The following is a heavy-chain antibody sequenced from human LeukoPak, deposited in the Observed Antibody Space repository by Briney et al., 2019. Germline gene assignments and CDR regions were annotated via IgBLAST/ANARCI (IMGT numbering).Heavy chain of an antibody. Sequence: KSGGSLRLSCVGSGFTFRSYGMSWVRQAPGKGLEWVSTSGSGGSPFYADSVKGRFTISRDNSRNTLYLQMSSLRVEDTAVYYCAKGSSGWYPGFDYWGQGTLVTVSS. CDR2: SGSGGSP. CDR1: GFTFRSYG. V-gene: IGHV3-23*01. CDR3: AKGSSGWYPGFDY. J-gene: IGHJ4*02. D-gene: IGHD6-19*01.